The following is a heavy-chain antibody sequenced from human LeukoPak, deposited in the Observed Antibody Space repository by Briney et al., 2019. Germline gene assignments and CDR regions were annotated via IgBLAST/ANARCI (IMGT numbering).Heavy chain of an antibody. V-gene: IGHV1-18*01. CDR2: ISAYNGNT. D-gene: IGHD4-17*01. CDR3: ARESHYGDFDY. Sequence: ASVTVSFTASGYSFTSYGISWVRQAPGQGLEWMGWISAYNGNTNYAQRLQGRVTMTTDTSTSTAYMELSSLRSEDTAVYYCARESHYGDFDYWGQGTLVTVSS. J-gene: IGHJ4*02. CDR1: GYSFTSYG.